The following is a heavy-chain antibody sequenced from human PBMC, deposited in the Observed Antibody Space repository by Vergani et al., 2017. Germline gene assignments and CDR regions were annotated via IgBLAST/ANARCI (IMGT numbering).Heavy chain of an antibody. V-gene: IGHV1-69*08. CDR2: IIPILGIA. J-gene: IGHJ5*02. Sequence: QVQLVQSGAEVKKPGSSVKVSCKASGGTFSSYTISWVRQAPGQGLEWMGRIIPILGIANYAQKFQGRVTITADKSTSTAYMELSSLRSEDTAVYYCARDLKTYYYDSSGYSWCDPWGQGTLVTVSS. D-gene: IGHD3-22*01. CDR3: ARDLKTYYYDSSGYSWCDP. CDR1: GGTFSSYT.